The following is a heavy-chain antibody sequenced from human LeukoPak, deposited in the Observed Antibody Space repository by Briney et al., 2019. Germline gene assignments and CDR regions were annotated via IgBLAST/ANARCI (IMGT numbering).Heavy chain of an antibody. CDR2: ISCDGSNK. CDR1: GFTFSSYG. Sequence: GGSLRLSCAASGFTFSSYGVHWVRQAPGKGLEWVAVISCDGSNKYYADSVKGRFTISRDNSRNTLYLQMNSLRAEDTAVYYCAKDGAGALDYWGQGTLVTVSS. CDR3: AKDGAGALDY. J-gene: IGHJ4*02. V-gene: IGHV3-30*18. D-gene: IGHD4/OR15-4a*01.